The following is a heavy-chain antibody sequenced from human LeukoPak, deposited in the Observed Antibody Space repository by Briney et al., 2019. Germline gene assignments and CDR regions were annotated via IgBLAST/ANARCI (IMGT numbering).Heavy chain of an antibody. CDR2: IRNSGSTI. V-gene: IGHV3-48*03. CDR1: GFTFSSYE. D-gene: IGHD2-2*02. J-gene: IGHJ5*02. Sequence: GGSLRLSCAPSGFTFSSYEMNWVRQAQGKGLEWVSYIRNSGSTIYYTDSVKGRFNISRDNAKISLYMQMNSLRSDDTAVYYCARDRLHCSTASCYTSWFDPWGQGTLVTVSS. CDR3: ARDRLHCSTASCYTSWFDP.